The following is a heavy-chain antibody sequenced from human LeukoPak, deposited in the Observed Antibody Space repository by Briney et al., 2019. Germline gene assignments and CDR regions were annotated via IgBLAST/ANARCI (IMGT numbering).Heavy chain of an antibody. D-gene: IGHD2-15*01. J-gene: IGHJ4*02. CDR2: ISYDGSNK. CDR1: GFTFSSYG. V-gene: IGHV3-30*18. Sequence: GRSLRLSCAASGFTFSSYGMHWVRQAPGRGLEWVAVISYDGSNKYYADSVKGRFTISRDNPKNTLYLQMNSLRAEDTAVYYCAKVGGGHDYWGQGTLVTVSS. CDR3: AKVGGGHDY.